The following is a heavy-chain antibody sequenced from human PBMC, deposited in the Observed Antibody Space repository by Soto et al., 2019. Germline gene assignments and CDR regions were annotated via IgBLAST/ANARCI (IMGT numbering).Heavy chain of an antibody. J-gene: IGHJ4*02. CDR1: GGSVFSTSSI. CDR2: IFYTGTT. CDR3: ARLGGLTEFSGPWYKLEQ. Sequence: KTAEPLSLTGTVPGGSVFSTSSIWVWIRQSPGRGLEWLGQIFYTGTTYYNPSLGSLNTMAVDSSKSPSSLRLSSVTAADTALYYCARLGGLTEFSGPWYKLEQWGRGILVTVSS. V-gene: IGHV4-39*02. D-gene: IGHD1-1*01.